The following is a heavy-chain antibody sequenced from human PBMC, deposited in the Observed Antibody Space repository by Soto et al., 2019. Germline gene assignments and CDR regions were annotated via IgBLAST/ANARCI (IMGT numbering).Heavy chain of an antibody. CDR2: IKSKTDGGTT. CDR3: TTDNYGSGSYSEFDY. V-gene: IGHV3-15*01. D-gene: IGHD3-10*01. J-gene: IGHJ4*02. CDR1: GFTFSNAW. Sequence: GGSLRLSCAASGFTFSNAWMSWVRQAPGKGPEWVGRIKSKTDGGTTDYAAPVKGRFTISRDDSKNTLYLQMNSLKTEDTAVYYCTTDNYGSGSYSEFDYWGQGTLVTVSS.